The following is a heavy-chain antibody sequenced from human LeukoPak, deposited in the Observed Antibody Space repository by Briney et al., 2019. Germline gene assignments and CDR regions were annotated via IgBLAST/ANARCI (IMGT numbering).Heavy chain of an antibody. J-gene: IGHJ4*02. CDR1: GFTFSTYS. CDR3: ATDGRSSGWYGFDY. V-gene: IGHV3-21*01. CDR2: ITSPVGRI. D-gene: IGHD6-19*01. Sequence: KPGRSLRLSCAASGFTFSTYSMNWVRQAPGKGLEWVSSITSPVGRIYYADSLKGRITISRDNARSTLYLQMNSLRAEDTAVYYCATDGRSSGWYGFDYWGQGILVTVSS.